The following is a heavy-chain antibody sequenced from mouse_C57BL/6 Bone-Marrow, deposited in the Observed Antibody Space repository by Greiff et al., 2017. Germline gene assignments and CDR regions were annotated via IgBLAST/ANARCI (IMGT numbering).Heavy chain of an antibody. CDR3: ARGRLRGDYYAMDY. Sequence: EVHLVESGGGLVKPGGSLKLSCAASGFTFSDYGMHWVRQAPEKGLEWVAYISSGSSTIYYADTVKGRFTISRDNAKNTLFLQMTSLRSEDTAMYYCARGRLRGDYYAMDYWGQGTSVTVSS. V-gene: IGHV5-17*01. D-gene: IGHD2-4*01. J-gene: IGHJ4*01. CDR2: ISSGSSTI. CDR1: GFTFSDYG.